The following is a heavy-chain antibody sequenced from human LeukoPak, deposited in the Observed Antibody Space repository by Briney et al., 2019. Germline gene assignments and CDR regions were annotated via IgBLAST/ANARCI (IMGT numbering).Heavy chain of an antibody. CDR3: ARDGTPNYSSGWVYMDV. V-gene: IGHV3-48*03. Sequence: GGSLRLSCAASGFTFSSYEMDWVRQAPGKGLEWVSYISSSGSTIYYADSVKGRFTISRDNAKNSLYLQMNSLRVEDTAVYYCARDGTPNYSSGWVYMDVWGEGTTVTISS. D-gene: IGHD6-25*01. CDR2: ISSSGSTI. J-gene: IGHJ6*03. CDR1: GFTFSSYE.